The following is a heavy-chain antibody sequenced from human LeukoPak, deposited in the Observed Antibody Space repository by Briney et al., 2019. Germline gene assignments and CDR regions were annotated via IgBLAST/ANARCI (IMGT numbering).Heavy chain of an antibody. V-gene: IGHV1-18*01. CDR2: ISAYNGNT. J-gene: IGHJ4*02. D-gene: IGHD2-2*01. CDR1: GYTFTSYG. Sequence: ASVKVSCKASGYTFTSYGISWVRQAPGQGLEWMGWISAYNGNTNYAQKLQGRVTMTTDTSTSTAYMELSSLRSEDTAVYYCARGGPDIVVVPAAIPFDYWGRGTLVTVSS. CDR3: ARGGPDIVVVPAAIPFDY.